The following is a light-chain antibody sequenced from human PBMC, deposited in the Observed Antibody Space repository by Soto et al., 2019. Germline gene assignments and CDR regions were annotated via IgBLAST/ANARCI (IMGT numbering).Light chain of an antibody. V-gene: IGKV1-27*01. CDR2: AAS. Sequence: DIPMTQSPSSLSASVGDRVSITCRASQGIDNSLAWYQQKPGKIPKLLIYAASTLQSAVPSRFSGSGSGTDFTLTISSLQPEDVATYYCQKYNSAPPTFGQGTKVEIK. CDR1: QGIDNS. CDR3: QKYNSAPPT. J-gene: IGKJ1*01.